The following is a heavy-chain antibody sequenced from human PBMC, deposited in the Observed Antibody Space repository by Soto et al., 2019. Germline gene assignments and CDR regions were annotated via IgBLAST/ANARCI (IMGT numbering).Heavy chain of an antibody. CDR1: GFTFSSYA. Sequence: GGSLRLSCAASGFTFSSYAMSWVRQAPGKGLEWVSAISGSGGSTYYADSVKGRFTISRDNSKNTLYLQMNSLRAEDTAVYYCAKLPIAAAEYYYYYYMDVWGKGTTVTVS. CDR3: AKLPIAAAEYYYYYYMDV. D-gene: IGHD6-13*01. J-gene: IGHJ6*03. V-gene: IGHV3-23*01. CDR2: ISGSGGST.